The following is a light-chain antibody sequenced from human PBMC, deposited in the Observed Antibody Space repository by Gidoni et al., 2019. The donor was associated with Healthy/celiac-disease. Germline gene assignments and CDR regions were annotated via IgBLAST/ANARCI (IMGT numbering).Light chain of an antibody. CDR1: TLGDKY. V-gene: IGLV3-1*01. CDR3: QAWDSSTARDVV. Sequence: SYELNQPPSVSVPPGQTASIPCSGDTLGDKYACWYQQKPGQSPVLVIYQDSKRHSGIPDRLSGSNSGNTATLTISGTQAMDEADYYCQAWDSSTARDVVFGGGTKLTVL. J-gene: IGLJ2*01. CDR2: QDS.